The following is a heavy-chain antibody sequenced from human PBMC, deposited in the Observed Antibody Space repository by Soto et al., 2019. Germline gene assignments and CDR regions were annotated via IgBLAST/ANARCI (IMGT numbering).Heavy chain of an antibody. V-gene: IGHV2-26*01. CDR3: ARDVLGVVHYAFDI. J-gene: IGHJ3*02. CDR2: IFSNDAK. Sequence: QVTLKESGPVLVTPTETLTLTCTVSGFSLSNASKGVSLIRQSPGKALELLAHIFSNDAKTYSTSLNSRLTIANDTSKSQVVLTMTNTDPVDTATYYCARDVLGVVHYAFDIWGQGTMVTVSS. D-gene: IGHD3-16*01. CDR1: GFSLSNASKG.